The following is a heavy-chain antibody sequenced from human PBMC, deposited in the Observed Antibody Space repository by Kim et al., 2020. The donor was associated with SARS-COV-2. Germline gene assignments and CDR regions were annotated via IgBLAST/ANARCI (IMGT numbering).Heavy chain of an antibody. CDR3: ARDPPWVLAAAGEDPPLPHYYYYYGMDV. V-gene: IGHV1-18*04. CDR1: GYTFTSYG. CDR2: ISAYNGNT. Sequence: ASVKVSCKASGYTFTSYGISWVRQAPGQGLEWMGWISAYNGNTNYAQKLQGRVTMTTDTSTSTAYMELRSLRSDDTAVYYCARDPPWVLAAAGEDPPLPHYYYYYGMDVWGQGTTVTVSS. D-gene: IGHD6-13*01. J-gene: IGHJ6*02.